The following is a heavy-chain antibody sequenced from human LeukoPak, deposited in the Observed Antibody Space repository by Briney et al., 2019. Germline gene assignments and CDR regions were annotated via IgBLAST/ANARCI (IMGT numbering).Heavy chain of an antibody. CDR1: GFIFNNYA. CDR3: ARDGYDSSGITANFDY. CDR2: ISWNSGSI. Sequence: GGSLRLSCAGSGFIFNNYAMHWVRQPPGKGLEWVSGISWNSGSIDYADSVKGRFTISRDNAKNSLYLQMNSLRAEDTAVYYCARDGYDSSGITANFDYWGQGTLVTVSS. J-gene: IGHJ4*02. V-gene: IGHV3-9*01. D-gene: IGHD3-22*01.